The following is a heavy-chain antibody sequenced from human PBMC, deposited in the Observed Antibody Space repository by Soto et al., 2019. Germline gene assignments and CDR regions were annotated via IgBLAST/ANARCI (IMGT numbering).Heavy chain of an antibody. CDR2: IIPIFGTA. CDR1: GGTFSSYA. V-gene: IGHV1-69*01. J-gene: IGHJ6*02. CDR3: AISRYCSSTSCYTYFDYGMDV. D-gene: IGHD2-2*02. Sequence: QVQLVQSGAEVKKPGSSVKVSCKASGGTFSSYAISWVRQAPGQGLEWMGGIIPIFGTANYAQKFQGRVTITADESTSTAYRELSSLRAEDTAVYYCAISRYCSSTSCYTYFDYGMDVWGQGTTVTVSS.